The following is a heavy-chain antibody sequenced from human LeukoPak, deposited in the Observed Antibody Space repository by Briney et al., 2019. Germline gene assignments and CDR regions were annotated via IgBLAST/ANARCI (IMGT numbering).Heavy chain of an antibody. CDR1: GYTFTSYY. CDR3: ARAGGYCGRISCPYYFDY. D-gene: IGHD2-15*01. CDR2: INPSGGST. J-gene: IGHJ4*02. V-gene: IGHV1-46*01. Sequence: ASVKVSCKASGYTFTSYYMHWVRQAPGQGLEWMGIINPSGGSTSYAQKFQGRVTMTRDMSTSTVYMELSSLRSEDTAVYYCARAGGYCGRISCPYYFDYWGQGTLVTVSS.